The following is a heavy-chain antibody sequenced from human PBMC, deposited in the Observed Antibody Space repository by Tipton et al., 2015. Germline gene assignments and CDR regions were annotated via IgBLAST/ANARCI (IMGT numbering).Heavy chain of an antibody. Sequence: SLRLSCAASGFTFDDYTMHWVRQAPGKGLEWVSGISWSSNKIAYADSVKGRFTISRDNARSSLYLQMNSLRTEDTALYYCAKDFTPLVAGGYYCYGMDVWGHGTTVTLSS. V-gene: IGHV3-9*01. CDR3: AKDFTPLVAGGYYCYGMDV. J-gene: IGHJ6*02. D-gene: IGHD6-19*01. CDR2: ISWSSNKI. CDR1: GFTFDDYT.